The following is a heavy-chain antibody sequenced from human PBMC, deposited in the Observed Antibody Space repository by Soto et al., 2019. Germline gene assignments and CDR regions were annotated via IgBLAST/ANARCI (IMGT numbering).Heavy chain of an antibody. J-gene: IGHJ6*03. CDR3: ARGYSVYCSGGRCYYMDV. CDR1: GYTFTIYD. V-gene: IGHV1-8*01. CDR2: MNPNSGNT. Sequence: ASVKVSCKASGYTFTIYDINWVLQATGQGLEWMGWMNPNSGNTGYAQKFQGRVTMTRNTSINTAYMELSSLRSEDTAVYYCARGYSVYCSGGRCYYMDVWGKGTTVTVSS. D-gene: IGHD2-15*01.